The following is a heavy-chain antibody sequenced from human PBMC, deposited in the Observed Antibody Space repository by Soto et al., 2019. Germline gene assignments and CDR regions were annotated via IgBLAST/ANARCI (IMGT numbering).Heavy chain of an antibody. CDR2: ISYDGSDK. D-gene: IGHD3-22*01. CDR3: AGVFHAYYDRSGYCRSPAF. J-gene: IGHJ6*03. V-gene: IGHV3-30-3*01. Sequence: QPGGSMKISSAACRVTFRSYAVHWVRKNQGKGLEWVALISYDGSDKDYADSVKGRFTISRAHSRNTLFRKINSLGAEDTDVYYCAGVFHAYYDRSGYCRSPAFWVKGSTDTVS. CDR1: RVTFRSYA.